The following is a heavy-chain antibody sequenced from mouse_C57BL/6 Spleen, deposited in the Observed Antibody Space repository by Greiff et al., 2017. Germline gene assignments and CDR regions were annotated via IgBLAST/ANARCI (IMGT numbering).Heavy chain of an antibody. CDR3: ARDYSNPYWYFDV. J-gene: IGHJ1*03. D-gene: IGHD2-5*01. CDR1: GYTFTSYW. CDR2: IDPSDSET. V-gene: IGHV1-52*01. Sequence: VQLQQPGAELVRPGSSVKLSCKASGYTFTSYWMHWVKQRPIQGLEWIGNIDPSDSETHYNQKFKDKATLTVDKSSSTAYMQLSSLTSEDSAVYYCARDYSNPYWYFDVWGTGTTVTVSS.